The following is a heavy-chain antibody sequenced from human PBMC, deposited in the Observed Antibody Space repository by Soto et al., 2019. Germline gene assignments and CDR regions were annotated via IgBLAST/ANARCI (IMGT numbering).Heavy chain of an antibody. Sequence: PXQTLTLTCTFSGFSLSTSGMCLSWIRQPPGKALQWLALIDWDDDKYYSTSLKTRLTISKDTSKNQVVLTMTNMDPVDPATYYCARICRVVARGPWGQGTLVTVSS. CDR1: GFSLSTSGMC. J-gene: IGHJ5*02. D-gene: IGHD3-22*01. CDR2: IDWDDDK. V-gene: IGHV2-70*01. CDR3: ARICRVVARGP.